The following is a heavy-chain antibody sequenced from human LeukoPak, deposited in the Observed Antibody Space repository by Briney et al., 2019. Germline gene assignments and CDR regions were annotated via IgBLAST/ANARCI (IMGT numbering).Heavy chain of an antibody. CDR1: GFAFSNYG. Sequence: GGSLRLSCAASGFAFSNYGMHWVRQAPGKGLEWVALIWYDGNDKYYADSVKGRFTISRDNSKNTLFLQMNSLRVEDMAVYYCAKCGITSWYPDEGHFDYWGQGTLVSVSS. CDR2: IWYDGNDK. V-gene: IGHV3-33*06. CDR3: AKCGITSWYPDEGHFDY. D-gene: IGHD6-13*01. J-gene: IGHJ4*02.